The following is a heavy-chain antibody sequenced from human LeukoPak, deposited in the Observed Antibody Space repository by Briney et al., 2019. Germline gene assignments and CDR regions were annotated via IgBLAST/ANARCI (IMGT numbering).Heavy chain of an antibody. CDR3: ARHSVVVSAHFDY. CDR1: GDSIISRTLF. Sequence: SETLSLTCTVPGDSIISRTLFCGWIRQPPGKGLEWMGSIYYNGRTYHNSGNTYYNPSLKSRLTISVEKSKSQFALRLSSVTAADTAIYSCARHSVVVSAHFDYWGQGTPVTVSS. CDR2: IYYNGRTYHNSGNT. J-gene: IGHJ4*02. D-gene: IGHD2-21*02. V-gene: IGHV4-39*01.